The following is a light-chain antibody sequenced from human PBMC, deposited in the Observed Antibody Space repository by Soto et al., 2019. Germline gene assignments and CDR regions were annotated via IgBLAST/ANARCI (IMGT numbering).Light chain of an antibody. CDR2: DAS. CDR3: QLYRNVVLT. J-gene: IGKJ4*01. Sequence: DIKMTQSPSSLSASVGDRVTHTCQASEDVSDYVNWYQQKPGRAPKLLIYDASKLETGVSSRFSGSGSGTHFTFTIRDLQPEDFATYYCQLYRNVVLTFGGGTRVDI. CDR1: EDVSDY. V-gene: IGKV1-33*01.